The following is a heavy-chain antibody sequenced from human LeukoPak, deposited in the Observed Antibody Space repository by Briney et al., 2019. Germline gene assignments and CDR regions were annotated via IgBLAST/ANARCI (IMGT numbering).Heavy chain of an antibody. CDR1: GGSISINGYY. D-gene: IGHD2-21*01. CDR2: IYYSGST. Sequence: SETLSLTCTVSGGSISINGYYWGWIRQPPGKGMEWIGSIYYSGSTFYNPSLKSRVTISVDTSKNQFSLKLSSVTAADTAVYDCARLIRDGVQWFDPWGQGTLVTVSS. CDR3: ARLIRDGVQWFDP. J-gene: IGHJ5*02. V-gene: IGHV4-39*01.